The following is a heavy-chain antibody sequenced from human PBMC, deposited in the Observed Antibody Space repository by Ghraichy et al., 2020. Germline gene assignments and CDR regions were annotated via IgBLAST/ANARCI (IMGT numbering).Heavy chain of an antibody. J-gene: IGHJ5*02. Sequence: GESLNISCAASGFPFSSYAMSWVRQTPGKGLEWVSSISFSGANTYYAVSVKGRFTISRDNSKNTLYLQMNSLRADDTAVYYCAKAWGYCSAATCPSYNWFDPWGQGTLVTLSP. CDR2: ISFSGANT. V-gene: IGHV3-23*01. CDR1: GFPFSSYA. CDR3: AKAWGYCSAATCPSYNWFDP. D-gene: IGHD2-15*01.